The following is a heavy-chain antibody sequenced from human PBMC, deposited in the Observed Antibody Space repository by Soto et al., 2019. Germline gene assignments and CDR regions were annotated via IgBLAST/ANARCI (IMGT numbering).Heavy chain of an antibody. J-gene: IGHJ4*02. CDR2: ISSSSTYI. Sequence: EVQLVDSGGGLVKPGGSLRLSCAASGFTFSHYAMNWVRQAPGKGLEWVSSISSSSTYIYYADSVKGRFTISRDNAKNSLYLQMNSLSAEDTALYYCARAPSLGALDYWGQGTLVTVSS. CDR3: ARAPSLGALDY. V-gene: IGHV3-21*01. CDR1: GFTFSHYA.